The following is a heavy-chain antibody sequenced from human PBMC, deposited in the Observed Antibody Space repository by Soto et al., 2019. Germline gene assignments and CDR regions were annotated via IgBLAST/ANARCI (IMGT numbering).Heavy chain of an antibody. CDR1: GYSFTSYW. CDR2: IDPSDSYT. CDR3: TRHLTCITIFGVDRAHDAFDI. J-gene: IGHJ3*02. Sequence: PGESLKISCKGSGYSFTSYWISWVRQMPGKGLEWMGRIDPSDSYTNYSPSFQGHVTISADKSISTAYLQWSSLKASDTAMYYCTRHLTCITIFGVDRAHDAFDIWGQGTMVTVSS. D-gene: IGHD3-3*01. V-gene: IGHV5-10-1*01.